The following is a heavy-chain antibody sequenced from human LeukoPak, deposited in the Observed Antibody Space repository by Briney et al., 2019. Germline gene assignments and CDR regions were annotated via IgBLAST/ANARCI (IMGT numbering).Heavy chain of an antibody. CDR2: INPNSGGT. Sequence: ASVKVSCKASGYTFTGYYMHWVRQAPGEGLEWMGWINPNSGGTKYAQKFQGRVTMTRDTSINTAYMEVRRLTSDDTAVYYCARAFLTTVVTHWGIGYWGQGTLVTVSS. D-gene: IGHD4-23*01. J-gene: IGHJ4*02. CDR1: GYTFTGYY. CDR3: ARAFLTTVVTHWGIGY. V-gene: IGHV1-2*02.